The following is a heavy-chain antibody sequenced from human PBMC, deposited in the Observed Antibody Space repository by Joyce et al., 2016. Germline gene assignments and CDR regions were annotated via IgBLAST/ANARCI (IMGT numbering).Heavy chain of an antibody. CDR1: GYTFTNFD. CDR2: MTPNSGNT. Sequence: QVQLVQSGAEVKKPGASVKVSCKASGYTFTNFDINWGRQAPGQGLEWLGWMTPNSGNTGYAQNFQGRVTMTRDTSISTAYMELSSLRSEDTAVYFCARNKYGTGDFDFWGQGTPVTVSS. D-gene: IGHD7-27*01. CDR3: ARNKYGTGDFDF. V-gene: IGHV1-8*01. J-gene: IGHJ4*02.